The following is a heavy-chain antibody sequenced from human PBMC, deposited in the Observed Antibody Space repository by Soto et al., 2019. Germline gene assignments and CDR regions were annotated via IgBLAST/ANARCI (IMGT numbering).Heavy chain of an antibody. J-gene: IGHJ4*02. Sequence: QITLKESGPTLVKPTQPLTLTCTFSGFSLSTSGVGVGWIRQPPGKALEWLALIYWDDDKRYSPSLKSRLTNAKDTSKSQVVLTMPNMDPVDTATYYCAHIAPPEPELVLDYWGQGTLVTVSS. V-gene: IGHV2-5*02. CDR1: GFSLSTSGVG. CDR3: AHIAPPEPELVLDY. CDR2: IYWDDDK. D-gene: IGHD1-26*01.